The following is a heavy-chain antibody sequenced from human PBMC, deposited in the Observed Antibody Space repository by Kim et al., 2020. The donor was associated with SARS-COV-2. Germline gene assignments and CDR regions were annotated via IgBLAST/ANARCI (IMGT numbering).Heavy chain of an antibody. CDR2: VHYTGSP. CDR3: ARVSGSSSSRWTPGQAGDFYYEYYMDV. D-gene: IGHD6-6*01. J-gene: IGHJ6*03. V-gene: IGHV4-59*01. Sequence: SETLSLTCTVSGGSMNDYYWSWVRRPPGKGLEWIGYVHYTGSPKYSSSLTSRATISLDPSQNQFSLKLTSVIAADTAVYYCARVSGSSSSRWTPGQAGDFYYEYYMDVWGKGSTVTVSS. CDR1: GGSMNDYY.